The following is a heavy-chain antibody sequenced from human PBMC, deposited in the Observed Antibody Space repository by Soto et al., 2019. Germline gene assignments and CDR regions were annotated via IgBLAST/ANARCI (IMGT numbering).Heavy chain of an antibody. V-gene: IGHV4-30-2*01. CDR2: IYHSGST. D-gene: IGHD1-1*01. CDR3: ARRGPGYLQLHYYGMDV. Sequence: QLQLQESGSGLVKPSQTLSLTCAVSGGSISSGGYSWSWIRQPPGKGLEWIGYIYHSGSTYYNPXLKSRVTISVXKSTNXXSLQLSSVTAADTAVYYCARRGPGYLQLHYYGMDVWGQGTTVTVSS. CDR1: GGSISSGGYS. J-gene: IGHJ6*02.